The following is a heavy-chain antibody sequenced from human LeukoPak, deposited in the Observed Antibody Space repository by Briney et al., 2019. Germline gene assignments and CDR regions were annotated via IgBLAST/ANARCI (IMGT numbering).Heavy chain of an antibody. CDR3: ARASRDGYNQNFDH. Sequence: GESLKISCKGLGYSFSSYWNAWVRQRPGKGLELIGMIYPGGSETRYDPSSQGQVTISAASPTSTAYLQWSSLRASDTAMYYCARASRDGYNQNFDHWGQGTLVTVSS. D-gene: IGHD5-24*01. CDR2: IYPGGSET. V-gene: IGHV5-51*04. J-gene: IGHJ4*02. CDR1: GYSFSSYW.